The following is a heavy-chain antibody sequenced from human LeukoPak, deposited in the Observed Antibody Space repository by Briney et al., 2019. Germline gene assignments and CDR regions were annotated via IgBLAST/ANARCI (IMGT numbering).Heavy chain of an antibody. CDR1: GFTFSSYG. Sequence: GGSLRLSCAASGFTFSSYGMHWVRQAPGKGLEWVTFIRYDGSNKYYADSVKGRFIISRDNSKNTLYLQMNSLRAEDTAVYYCAKDPPPYFDYWGQGTLVTVSS. V-gene: IGHV3-30*02. J-gene: IGHJ4*02. CDR3: AKDPPPYFDY. CDR2: IRYDGSNK.